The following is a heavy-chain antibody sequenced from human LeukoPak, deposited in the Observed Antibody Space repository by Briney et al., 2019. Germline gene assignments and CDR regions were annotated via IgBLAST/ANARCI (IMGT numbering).Heavy chain of an antibody. J-gene: IGHJ4*02. CDR1: GGSFSGYY. Sequence: PSETLSLTCAVYGGSFSGYYWSWIRQPPGKGLEWIGEINHSGSTNYNPSLKSRVTISVDTSKNQFSLKLSSVTAADTAVYYCARRLNSSLAQQKKRYSFDYWGQGTLVTVSS. CDR3: ARRLNSSLAQQKKRYSFDY. D-gene: IGHD6-6*01. CDR2: INHSGST. V-gene: IGHV4-34*01.